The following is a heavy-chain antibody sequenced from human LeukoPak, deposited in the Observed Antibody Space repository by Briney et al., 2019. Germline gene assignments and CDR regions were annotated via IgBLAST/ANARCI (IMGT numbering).Heavy chain of an antibody. V-gene: IGHV4-34*01. J-gene: IGHJ4*02. D-gene: IGHD6-19*01. CDR3: ARGSPTRYSSGWYGY. CDR1: GGSFSGYY. Sequence: SETLSLTCAVYGGSFSGYYWSWIHQPPGKGLEWIGEINHSGSTNYNPSLKSRVTISVDTSKNQFSLKLSSVTAADTAVYYCARGSPTRYSSGWYGYWGQGTLVTVSS. CDR2: INHSGST.